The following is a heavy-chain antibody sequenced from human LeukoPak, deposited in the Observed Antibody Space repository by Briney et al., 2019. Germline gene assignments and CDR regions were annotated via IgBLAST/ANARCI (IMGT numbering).Heavy chain of an antibody. D-gene: IGHD2-21*01. J-gene: IGHJ3*01. Sequence: PSETLSLTCAVYGGSFSGYYWSWIRQPPGKGLEWIGEINHSGSTNYNPSLKSRVTISVDTSKNQFSLKLSSVTAADTAVYYCARLFPSSVAIDAFDFWGQGTMVTVSS. CDR2: INHSGST. V-gene: IGHV4-34*01. CDR3: ARLFPSSVAIDAFDF. CDR1: GGSFSGYY.